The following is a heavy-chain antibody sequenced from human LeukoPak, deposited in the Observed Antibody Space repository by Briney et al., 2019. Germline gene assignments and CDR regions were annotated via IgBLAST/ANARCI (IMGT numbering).Heavy chain of an antibody. CDR2: IIPILGIA. V-gene: IGHV1-69*04. CDR3: ASDRSPNCGGDCYGGWYFDL. D-gene: IGHD2-21*02. Sequence: SVKVSCKTSGYTFTSYGISWVRQAPGQGLEWMGRIIPILGIANYAQKFQGRVTITADKSTSTAYMELSSLRSEDTAVYYCASDRSPNCGGDCYGGWYFDLWGRGTLVTVSS. J-gene: IGHJ2*01. CDR1: GYTFTSYG.